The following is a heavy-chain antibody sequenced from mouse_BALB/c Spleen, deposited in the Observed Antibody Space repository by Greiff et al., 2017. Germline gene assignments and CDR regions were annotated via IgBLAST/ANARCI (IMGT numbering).Heavy chain of an antibody. CDR2: INSNGGST. CDR3: ARVRAYGFDY. CDR1: GFTFSSYG. V-gene: IGHV5-6-3*01. J-gene: IGHJ2*01. D-gene: IGHD1-1*01. Sequence: EVQRVESGGGLVQPGGSLKLSCAASGFTFSSYGMSWVRQTPDKRLELVATINSNGGSTYYPDSVKGRFTISRDNAKNTLYLQMSSLKSEDTAMYYCARVRAYGFDYWGQGTTLTVSS.